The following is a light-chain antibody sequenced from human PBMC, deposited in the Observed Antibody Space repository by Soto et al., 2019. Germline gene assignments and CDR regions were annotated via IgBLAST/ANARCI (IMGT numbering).Light chain of an antibody. CDR2: LGS. CDR1: QSLLYSNGYNY. Sequence: IVTTQSPLSLPVTPGEPASISCRSSQSLLYSNGYNYLDWYLQRPGQSPQLLIYLGSNRAPGVPDRFSGSGSGTDFTLKISRVEAEDVGVYYCMQGLQDLTFGQGTRLEIQ. J-gene: IGKJ5*01. V-gene: IGKV2-28*01. CDR3: MQGLQDLT.